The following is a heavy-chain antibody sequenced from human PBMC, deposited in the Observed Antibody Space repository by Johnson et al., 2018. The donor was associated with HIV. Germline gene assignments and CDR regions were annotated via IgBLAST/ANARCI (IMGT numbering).Heavy chain of an antibody. CDR1: GFSFGDYS. J-gene: IGHJ3*02. Sequence: QVQLVESGGGLVQPGGSLRLSCAASGFSFGDYSMSWIRQAPGKGLEWISYISSGGSTTYYADSVTGRFTISRDNGNNSLYLQMNSLRAEDAAVYYCTGRDLLRAFDIWGQGTMVTVSS. CDR3: TGRDLLRAFDI. D-gene: IGHD2-15*01. V-gene: IGHV3-11*04. CDR2: ISSGGSTT.